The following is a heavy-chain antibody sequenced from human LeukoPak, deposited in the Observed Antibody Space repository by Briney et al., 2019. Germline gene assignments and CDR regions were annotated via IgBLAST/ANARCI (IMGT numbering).Heavy chain of an antibody. Sequence: ASVKVSCKASGYTFTNYAISWVRQAPGQGLEWMGWISGYTGDTKYAQKVQGRLTLTTDTSTTTAYMELRSLRSDDTAVYYCARSQTMGFGESNDYWGQGTLVTVSS. J-gene: IGHJ4*02. D-gene: IGHD3-10*01. CDR3: ARSQTMGFGESNDY. CDR1: GYTFTNYA. CDR2: ISGYTGDT. V-gene: IGHV1-18*01.